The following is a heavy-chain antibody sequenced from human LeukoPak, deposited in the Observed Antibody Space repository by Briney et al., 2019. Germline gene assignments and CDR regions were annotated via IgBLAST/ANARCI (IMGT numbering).Heavy chain of an antibody. V-gene: IGHV1-2*02. CDR3: ARGHNLFDP. J-gene: IGHJ5*02. CDR2: INPNSGGT. CDR1: GYTFTSYG. Sequence: ASVKVSCKASGYTFTSYGVTWVRQAPGQGLEWMGWINPNSGGTNYAQKFQGRVTMTRDTSISTAYMELSRLRSDDTAVYYCARGHNLFDPWGQGTLVTVSS.